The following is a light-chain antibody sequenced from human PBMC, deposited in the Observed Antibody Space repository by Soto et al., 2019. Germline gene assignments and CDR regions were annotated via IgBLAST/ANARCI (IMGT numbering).Light chain of an antibody. CDR3: HQYDSSPLT. CDR1: QSVSSSY. Sequence: EIVLTQSPGTLSLSPGERATLSCRASQSVSSSYLAWYQQKPGQAPRLLIYGASSRATGIPDRFSGSGSGKDFTITISRLEPEDFAVYYCHQYDSSPLTFGGGNKVEIK. CDR2: GAS. J-gene: IGKJ4*01. V-gene: IGKV3-20*01.